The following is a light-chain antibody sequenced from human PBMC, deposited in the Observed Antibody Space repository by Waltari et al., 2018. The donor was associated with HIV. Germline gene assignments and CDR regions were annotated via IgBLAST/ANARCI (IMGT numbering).Light chain of an antibody. Sequence: QLVLTQSASASASLGASVKLTCTLRSGYTSYAIAWHQQQAKKGPRYLLKVNSDGSYSRGDGIHDRFSGASSEAERYLTISSRQSEDEADYYCQTWDTGIRVFGGGTKLTVL. CDR3: QTWDTGIRV. V-gene: IGLV4-69*01. CDR1: SGYTSYA. CDR2: VNSDGSY. J-gene: IGLJ3*02.